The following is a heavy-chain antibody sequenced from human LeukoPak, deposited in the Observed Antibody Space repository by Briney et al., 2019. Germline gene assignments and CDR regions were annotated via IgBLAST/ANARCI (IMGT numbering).Heavy chain of an antibody. CDR2: ISSSGSTI. V-gene: IGHV3-48*03. CDR1: GFTFSSYE. D-gene: IGHD3-10*01. CDR3: AITMVRGVIIFKGDFDY. J-gene: IGHJ4*02. Sequence: PGGSPRLSCAASGFTFSSYEMNWVRQAPGKGLEWVSYISSSGSTIYYADSVKGRFTISRDNAKNSLYLQMNSLRAEDTAVYYCAITMVRGVIIFKGDFDYWGQGTLVTVSS.